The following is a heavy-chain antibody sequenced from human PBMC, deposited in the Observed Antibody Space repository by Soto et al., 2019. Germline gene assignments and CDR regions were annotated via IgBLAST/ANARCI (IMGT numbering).Heavy chain of an antibody. V-gene: IGHV4-31*03. CDR3: ARGTFPAMHPTPGILGHKLGGYFAY. CDR2: IYYSGST. CDR1: GSSISSGGYY. Sequence: LPLTDTVSGSSISSGGYYWSWIRQHPGKGLEWSGYIYYSGSTYYNPSLKSRVTISVDTSKNQFSLKLSSVTAADTAVYYCARGTFPAMHPTPGILGHKLGGYFAYCGQRTLGTVSA. J-gene: IGHJ4*02. D-gene: IGHD5-18*01.